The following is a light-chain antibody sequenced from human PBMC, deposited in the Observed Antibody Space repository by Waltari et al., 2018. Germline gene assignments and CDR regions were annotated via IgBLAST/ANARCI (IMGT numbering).Light chain of an antibody. CDR3: HQAKIYPLT. J-gene: IGKJ5*01. CDR2: AAS. V-gene: IGKV1-12*01. CDR1: QDISNW. Sequence: DVHMTQSPSSVSASVGDRVTITCRASQDISNWLAWYQQTPGKAPKLLIYAASSLHRGVPSRFSGSGSGTDFTLTISSLQPEDFATYYCHQAKIYPLTFGQGTRLEIK.